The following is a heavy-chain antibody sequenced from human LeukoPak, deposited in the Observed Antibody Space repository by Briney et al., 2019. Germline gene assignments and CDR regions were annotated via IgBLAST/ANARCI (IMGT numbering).Heavy chain of an antibody. CDR3: ARLLDNDSSGDPDTFDM. D-gene: IGHD3-22*01. CDR1: GVSLTGHY. V-gene: IGHV4-59*08. Sequence: PSETLSLTCTVSGVSLTGHYWSWIRQSPGIGLEWIGFIYYSGRTRYNPSLHSRVTISADTSKNHLSLKLTYVTAADTAIYYCARLLDNDSSGDPDTFDMWGQGIQVTVSS. CDR2: IYYSGRT. J-gene: IGHJ3*02.